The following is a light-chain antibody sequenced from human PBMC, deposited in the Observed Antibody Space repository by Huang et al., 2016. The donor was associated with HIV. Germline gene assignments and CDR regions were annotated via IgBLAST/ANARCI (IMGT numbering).Light chain of an antibody. V-gene: IGKV1D-12*01. Sequence: DIQMTQSPSSVSAYAGDRVTITCRASQGISVWLAWYQQKPGKAPKLLIYAASSWQSGVPAWFSGSGSGTDFTLTISSLQTEDFATYYCQQANSLPLTFGGGTKVEIK. CDR1: QGISVW. CDR2: AAS. CDR3: QQANSLPLT. J-gene: IGKJ4*01.